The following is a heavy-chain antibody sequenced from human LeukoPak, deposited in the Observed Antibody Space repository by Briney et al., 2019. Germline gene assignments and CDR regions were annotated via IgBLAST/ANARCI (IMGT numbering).Heavy chain of an antibody. CDR2: INPNSGGT. D-gene: IGHD2-2*01. J-gene: IGHJ5*02. CDR3: AREGYCSSTSCSSGSYNWFDP. Sequence: GASVKVSCKASRYTSTGYYMHWVRQAPGQGLEWMGWINPNSGGTNYAQKFQGRVTMTRDTSISTAYMELSRLRSDDTAVYYCAREGYCSSTSCSSGSYNWFDPWGQGTLVTVSS. CDR1: RYTSTGYY. V-gene: IGHV1-2*02.